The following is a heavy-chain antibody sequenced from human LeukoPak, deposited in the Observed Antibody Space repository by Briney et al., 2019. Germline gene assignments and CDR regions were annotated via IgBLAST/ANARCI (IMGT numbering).Heavy chain of an antibody. CDR1: RFIFSSYA. CDR2: INWNGGSI. V-gene: IGHV3-20*04. CDR3: ARVGVVVASHGDFDY. Sequence: GGSLRLSCAASRFIFSSYAMNWVRQAPGKGLEWVSGINWNGGSIDYADSVKGRFTISRDNAKNSLYLQMNSLRAEDTALYYCARVGVVVASHGDFDYWGQGTLVTVSS. D-gene: IGHD2-21*01. J-gene: IGHJ4*02.